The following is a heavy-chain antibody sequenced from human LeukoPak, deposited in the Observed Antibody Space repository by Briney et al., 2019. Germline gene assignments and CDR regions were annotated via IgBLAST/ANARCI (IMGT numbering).Heavy chain of an antibody. Sequence: PGGSLRLSCAASGLTFSSYAMSWVRQAPGKGLEWVSGLNSGGGTYYADSVKGRFTISRDSSKNTLSLQMNSLRGEDTAVYFCARLRTGAFDIWGQGTMVTVSS. CDR2: LNSGGGT. V-gene: IGHV3-66*04. CDR3: ARLRTGAFDI. J-gene: IGHJ3*02. CDR1: GLTFSSYA.